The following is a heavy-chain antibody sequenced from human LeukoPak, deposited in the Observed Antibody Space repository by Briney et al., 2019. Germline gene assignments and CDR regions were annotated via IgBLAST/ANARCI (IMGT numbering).Heavy chain of an antibody. D-gene: IGHD2-8*01. CDR1: GYTFTGYY. Sequence: GASVKVSCKASGYTFTGYYMHWVRQAPGQGLEWMGAIIPIFGTANYAQKFQNRVTITADKSTDTAYMELSSLKSEDTAVYYCARAEETPKMVYAIWNNWFDPWGQGTLVTVSS. CDR2: IIPIFGTA. CDR3: ARAEETPKMVYAIWNNWFDP. J-gene: IGHJ5*02. V-gene: IGHV1-69*06.